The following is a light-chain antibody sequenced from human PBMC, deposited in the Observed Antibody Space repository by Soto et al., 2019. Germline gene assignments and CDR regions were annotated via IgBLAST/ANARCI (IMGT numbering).Light chain of an antibody. CDR1: NIGSKS. CDR3: QVWDSSSDHVV. Sequence: SYELTQPPSVSVAPGKTARLTCGGNNIGSKSVHWYQQKPGQAPVLVIYSDSDRPSGIPERFSGSNSGNTATLTISRVEAGDEADYYCQVWDSSSDHVVFGGGTKLTVL. V-gene: IGLV3-21*04. CDR2: SDS. J-gene: IGLJ2*01.